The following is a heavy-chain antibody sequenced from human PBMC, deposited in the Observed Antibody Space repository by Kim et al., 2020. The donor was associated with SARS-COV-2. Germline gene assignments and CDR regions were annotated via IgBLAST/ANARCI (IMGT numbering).Heavy chain of an antibody. CDR3: ARQMAPVDCFQNYWFDP. J-gene: IGHJ5*02. V-gene: IGHV4-39*01. D-gene: IGHD2-21*02. CDR1: GGSISSSSYY. Sequence: SETLSLTCTVSGGSISSSSYYWGWIRQPPGKGLEWIGSIYYSGSTYYNPSLQSRVTISVATSKNQFSLKLISVTAAATAGYDCARQMAPVDCFQNYWFDP. CDR2: IYYSGST.